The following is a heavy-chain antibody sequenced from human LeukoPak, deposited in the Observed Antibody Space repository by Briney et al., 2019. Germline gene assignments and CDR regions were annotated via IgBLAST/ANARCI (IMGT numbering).Heavy chain of an antibody. CDR2: IYTSGST. CDR3: ARESWFYYDSSTYSPL. V-gene: IGHV4-4*07. Sequence: SETLSLTCTVSGGSISSYYWSWIRQPAGKGLEWIGRIYTSGSTNYNPSLKSRVTISVDTSKNQFSLKLSSVTAADTAVYYCARESWFYYDSSTYSPLWGQGTLVTVSS. CDR1: GGSISSYY. D-gene: IGHD3-22*01. J-gene: IGHJ4*02.